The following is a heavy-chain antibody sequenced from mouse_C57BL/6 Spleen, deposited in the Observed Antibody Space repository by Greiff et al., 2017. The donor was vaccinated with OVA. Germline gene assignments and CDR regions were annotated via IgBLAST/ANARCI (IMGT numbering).Heavy chain of an antibody. CDR2: INPSTGGT. J-gene: IGHJ3*01. CDR3: ARRPTIYYGYDSWLAY. V-gene: IGHV1-42*01. D-gene: IGHD2-2*01. CDR1: GYSFTGYY. Sequence: EVQLQQSGPELVKPGASVKISCKASGYSFTGYYMNWVKQSPEKSLEWIGEINPSTGGTTYNQKFKAKATLTVDKSSSTAYMQLKSLTSEDSAVYYCARRPTIYYGYDSWLAYWGQGTLVTVSA.